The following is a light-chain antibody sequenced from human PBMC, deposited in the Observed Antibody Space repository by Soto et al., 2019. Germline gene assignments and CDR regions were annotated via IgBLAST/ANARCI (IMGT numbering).Light chain of an antibody. CDR2: AAS. Sequence: DIQMTQSPSSLSASVGDRVTITCRASQGLGVDLNWYQEKPGNAPKLLIFAASRLQGGVPSRFSGSGSGTDFTLTISGLQPEDFGYYYCQQSYRTPLTFGGGTKVQIK. CDR1: QGLGVD. V-gene: IGKV1-39*01. CDR3: QQSYRTPLT. J-gene: IGKJ4*01.